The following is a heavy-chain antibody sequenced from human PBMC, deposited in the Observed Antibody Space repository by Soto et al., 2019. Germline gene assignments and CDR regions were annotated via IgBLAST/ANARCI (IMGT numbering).Heavy chain of an antibody. CDR3: ARDSGDLSGLDV. J-gene: IGHJ6*02. CDR2: ISSSSSYI. D-gene: IGHD3-16*02. V-gene: IGHV3-21*01. CDR1: GFTFSSYS. Sequence: RRLSCAASGFTFSSYSMNWVRQAPGKGLEWVSSISSSSSYIYYADSVKGRFTISRDNAKNSLYLQMNSLRAEDTAVYYCARDSGDLSGLDVWGQGTRVTFSS.